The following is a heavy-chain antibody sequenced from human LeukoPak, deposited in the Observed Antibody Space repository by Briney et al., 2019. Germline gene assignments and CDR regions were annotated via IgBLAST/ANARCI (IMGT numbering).Heavy chain of an antibody. V-gene: IGHV1-8*01. CDR1: GYTFTSYD. CDR2: MNPNSGNT. J-gene: IGHJ6*03. CDR3: ARVSSSWASYYYYMDV. D-gene: IGHD6-13*01. Sequence: EASVKVSCKASGYTFTSYDINWVRRATGQGLEWMGWMNPNSGNTGYAQKFQGRVTMTRNTSISTAYMELSSLRSEDTAVYYCARVSSSWASYYYYMDVWGKGTTVTVSS.